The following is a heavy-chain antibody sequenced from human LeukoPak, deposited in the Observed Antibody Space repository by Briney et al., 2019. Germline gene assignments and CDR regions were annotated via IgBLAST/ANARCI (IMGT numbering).Heavy chain of an antibody. CDR3: ARDRGLNYFDY. J-gene: IGHJ4*02. V-gene: IGHV3-21*01. D-gene: IGHD2-8*01. CDR2: ISSSSSYT. Sequence: GGSLRLSCAASGFTFSSYSMNWVRQAPGKGLEWVSSISSSSSYTYYADSVKGRFTISRDNAKNSLYLQMNSLRAEDTAVYYCARDRGLNYFDYWGQGTLATVSS. CDR1: GFTFSSYS.